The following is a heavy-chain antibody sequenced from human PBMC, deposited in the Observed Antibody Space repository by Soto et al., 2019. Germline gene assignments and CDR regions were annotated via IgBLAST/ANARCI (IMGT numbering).Heavy chain of an antibody. CDR1: GYIFNNYV. V-gene: IGHV1-3*01. CDR2: INAGNGYT. CDR3: ARVTDPKVLTQYFDY. Sequence: ASVKVSCKASGYIFNNYVLHWVRQAPGQRLEWVGWINAGNGYTKYSQKFQGRVTITRDTSATTVYMVLYSLRSEDTAMYYCARVTDPKVLTQYFDYWGQGILVTVSS. J-gene: IGHJ4*02. D-gene: IGHD2-21*02.